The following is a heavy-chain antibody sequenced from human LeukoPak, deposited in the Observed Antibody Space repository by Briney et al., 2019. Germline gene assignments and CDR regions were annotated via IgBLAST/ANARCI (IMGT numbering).Heavy chain of an antibody. CDR3: ARDFGGSGSYVYYAMDV. V-gene: IGHV3-30*02. D-gene: IGHD3-10*01. CDR1: GFTFSSYG. Sequence: PGGSLRLSCAASGFTFSSYGMHWVRQAPGKGLEWVAFIRYDGSNKYYADSVKGRFTISRDNSKHTLYLQTNSLRAEDTAVYYCARDFGGSGSYVYYAMDVWGQGTTVTVSS. CDR2: IRYDGSNK. J-gene: IGHJ6*02.